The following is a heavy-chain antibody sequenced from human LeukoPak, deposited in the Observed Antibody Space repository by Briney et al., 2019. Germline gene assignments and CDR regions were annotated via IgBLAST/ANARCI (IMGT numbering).Heavy chain of an antibody. CDR2: ISGSGGST. CDR3: AKDRLEMATIQGH. V-gene: IGHV3-23*01. J-gene: IGHJ4*02. D-gene: IGHD5-24*01. CDR1: GFTFGSYG. Sequence: GGSLRLSCAASGFTFGSYGMSWVRQAPGKGLEWVSAISGSGGSTYYADSVKGRFTISRDNSKNTLYLQMNSLRAEDTAVYYCAKDRLEMATIQGHWGQGTLVTVSS.